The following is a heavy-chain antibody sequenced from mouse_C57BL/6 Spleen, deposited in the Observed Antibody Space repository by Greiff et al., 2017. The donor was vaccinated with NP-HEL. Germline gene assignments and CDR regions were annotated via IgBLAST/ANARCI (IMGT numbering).Heavy chain of an antibody. D-gene: IGHD4-1*01. CDR2: FHPYNDDT. Sequence: VQVVESGAELVKPGASVKMSCKASGYTFTTYPIEWMKQNHGKSLEWIGNFHPYNDDTKYNEKFKGKATLTVEKSSSTVYLELSRLTSDDSAVYYCARRSWDDWYFDVWGTGTTVTVSS. CDR3: ARRSWDDWYFDV. CDR1: GYTFTTYP. J-gene: IGHJ1*03. V-gene: IGHV1-47*01.